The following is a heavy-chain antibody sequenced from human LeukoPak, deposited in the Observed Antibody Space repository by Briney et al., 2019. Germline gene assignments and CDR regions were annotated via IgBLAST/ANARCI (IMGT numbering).Heavy chain of an antibody. CDR3: SRGGIYSSGWYPEYFHH. D-gene: IGHD6-19*01. J-gene: IGHJ1*01. V-gene: IGHV1-2*02. CDR2: INPNSGGT. Sequence: ASVKVSCKASGYTFTDYYIHWVRQAPGQGLEWMGWINPNSGGTNYAQKFQGRVTMTRDTSISTAYMELSRLTSDDTAVYYCSRGGIYSSGWYPEYFHHWGQGTLVTVSS. CDR1: GYTFTDYY.